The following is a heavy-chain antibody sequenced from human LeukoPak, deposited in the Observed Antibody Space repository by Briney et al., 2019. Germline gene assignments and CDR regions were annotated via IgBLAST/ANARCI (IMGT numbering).Heavy chain of an antibody. V-gene: IGHV3-33*01. D-gene: IGHD3-22*01. Sequence: GRSLRLSCAASGFTFSSYGMHWVRQAPGKGLEWVAVIWYDGSNKYYADSVKSRFTISRDNSKNTLYLQMNSLRAEDTAVYYCARAGLDYYGSSGSWFDPWGQGTLVTVSS. CDR1: GFTFSSYG. CDR2: IWYDGSNK. CDR3: ARAGLDYYGSSGSWFDP. J-gene: IGHJ5*02.